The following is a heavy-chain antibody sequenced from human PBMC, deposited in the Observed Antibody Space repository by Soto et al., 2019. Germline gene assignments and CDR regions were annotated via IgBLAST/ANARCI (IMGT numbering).Heavy chain of an antibody. D-gene: IGHD3-16*01. CDR2: MNPNSGNT. J-gene: IGHJ6*02. Sequence: QVQLVQSGAEVKKPGASVKVSCKASGYTFTSYDINWVRQATGQGLEWMGWMNPNSGNTGYAQKFQGRVTRTRNTSISKAYRGVSSLGIGARAVYCCAGGGGDYYYYYGMDVWGQGTTVTVSS. CDR3: AGGGGDYYYYYGMDV. CDR1: GYTFTSYD. V-gene: IGHV1-8*01.